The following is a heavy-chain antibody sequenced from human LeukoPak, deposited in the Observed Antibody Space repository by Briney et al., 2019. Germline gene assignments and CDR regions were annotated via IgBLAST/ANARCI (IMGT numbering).Heavy chain of an antibody. Sequence: GGSLRLSCAASGFTFGTYAMSWVRQAPGKGLEWVSTISGSAISTYYADSVKGRFTISRDNSNNSLYLQLNSLRAGDTAVYYCAKPYSSSRTAGSNLFDSWGQGTLVTVSS. V-gene: IGHV3-23*01. CDR1: GFTFGTYA. J-gene: IGHJ4*02. CDR3: AKPYSSSRTAGSNLFDS. D-gene: IGHD6-13*01. CDR2: ISGSAIST.